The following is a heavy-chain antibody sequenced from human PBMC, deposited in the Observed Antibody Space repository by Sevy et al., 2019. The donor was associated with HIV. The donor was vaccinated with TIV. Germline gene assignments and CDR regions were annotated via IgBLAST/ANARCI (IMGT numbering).Heavy chain of an antibody. J-gene: IGHJ4*02. CDR1: GFTFSSYA. D-gene: IGHD2-2*01. Sequence: GGSLRLSCAASGFTFSSYAMSWVRQAPGKGLEWVSTFSFGCGKINYADSVKGRFTISRDNSKNTLYLQMNSLRAEDTAVYYCAREGCSKPHDYWGQGTLLTVSS. V-gene: IGHV3-23*01. CDR2: FSFGCGKI. CDR3: AREGCSKPHDY.